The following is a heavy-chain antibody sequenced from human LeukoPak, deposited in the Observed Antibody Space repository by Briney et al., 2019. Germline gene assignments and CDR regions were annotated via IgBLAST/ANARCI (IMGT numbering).Heavy chain of an antibody. V-gene: IGHV3-23*01. Sequence: GGSLRLSCAASGFTFSSYAMSWVRQAPGKGLEWVSAISGSGGSTYYADSVEGRFTVSRDNSKNTLYLQMNSLRAEDTAVFYCAKEIYGDPTGGRFQHWGQGTLVTVSS. J-gene: IGHJ1*01. D-gene: IGHD4-17*01. CDR2: ISGSGGST. CDR3: AKEIYGDPTGGRFQH. CDR1: GFTFSSYA.